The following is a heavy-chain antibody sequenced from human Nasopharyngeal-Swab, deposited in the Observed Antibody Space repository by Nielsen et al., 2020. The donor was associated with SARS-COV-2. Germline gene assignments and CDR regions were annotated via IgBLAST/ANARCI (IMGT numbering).Heavy chain of an antibody. Sequence: SETLSLTCTVSGGSISSYYWSWIRQPPGKGLEWIGYIYYSGSTNYNPSLKSRVTISVDTSKNQFSLKLSSVTAADTAVYYRARNPFEFDAFDIWGQGTMVTVSS. D-gene: IGHD3-16*01. V-gene: IGHV4-59*01. CDR3: ARNPFEFDAFDI. CDR1: GGSISSYY. J-gene: IGHJ3*02. CDR2: IYYSGST.